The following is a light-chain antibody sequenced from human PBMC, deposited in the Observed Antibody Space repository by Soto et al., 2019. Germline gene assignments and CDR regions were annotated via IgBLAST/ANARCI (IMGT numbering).Light chain of an antibody. Sequence: QSVLTQPPSASGTPGQRVTISCSGSSSNIGINTVNWYQQLPGTAPKLLIHSNNQRPSGVPDRFSGSKSGTSGSLAISGLQSEDEADYSCASWDDSLSGWAFGGGTQLTVL. CDR1: SSNIGINT. J-gene: IGLJ3*02. V-gene: IGLV1-44*01. CDR3: ASWDDSLSGWA. CDR2: SNN.